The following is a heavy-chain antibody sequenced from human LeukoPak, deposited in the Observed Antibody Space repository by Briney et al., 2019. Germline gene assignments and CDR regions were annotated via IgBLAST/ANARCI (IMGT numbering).Heavy chain of an antibody. Sequence: ASVKVSCKASGYTFTIYAISWVRQAPGQGLEWMGWISAYNGNTNYAQKLQGRVTMTTDTSTSTAYMELRSLRSDDTAVYYCARGAAYYYYMDVWGKGTTVTVSS. V-gene: IGHV1-18*01. CDR1: GYTFTIYA. CDR3: ARGAAYYYYMDV. CDR2: ISAYNGNT. J-gene: IGHJ6*03.